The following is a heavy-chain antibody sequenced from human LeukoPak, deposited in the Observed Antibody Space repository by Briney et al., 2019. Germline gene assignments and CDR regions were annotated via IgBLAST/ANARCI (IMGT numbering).Heavy chain of an antibody. J-gene: IGHJ4*02. Sequence: SQTLSLTCTVSGGSISSYYWSWIRQPPGKGLEWIGYIYYSGSTNYNPSLKSRVTISVDTSKNQFSLKLSSVTAADTAVYYCASAGGSYYNYFDYWGQGTLVTVSS. D-gene: IGHD1-26*01. V-gene: IGHV4-59*01. CDR1: GGSISSYY. CDR3: ASAGGSYYNYFDY. CDR2: IYYSGST.